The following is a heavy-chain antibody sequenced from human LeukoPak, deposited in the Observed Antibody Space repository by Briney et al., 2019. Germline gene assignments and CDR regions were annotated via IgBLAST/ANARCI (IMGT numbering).Heavy chain of an antibody. D-gene: IGHD6-13*01. Sequence: GASVKVSCKASGYTFTSYFMHWVRQAPGQGLEWMGIINPSGGSTTYAQKFQGRVTMTRDMSTSTVYMELSRLRSDDTAVYYCARDVQQQLVGYMDVWGKGTTVTVSS. CDR3: ARDVQQQLVGYMDV. J-gene: IGHJ6*03. CDR2: INPSGGST. V-gene: IGHV1-46*01. CDR1: GYTFTSYF.